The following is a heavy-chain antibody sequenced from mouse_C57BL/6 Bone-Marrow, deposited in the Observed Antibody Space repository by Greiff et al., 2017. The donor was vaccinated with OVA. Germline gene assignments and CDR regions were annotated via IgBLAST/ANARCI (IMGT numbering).Heavy chain of an antibody. D-gene: IGHD2-3*01. CDR3: AIYDGYYGFFAY. V-gene: IGHV5-9*01. CDR2: ISGGGGNT. Sequence: EVQGVESGGGLVKPGGSLKLSCAASGFTFSSYTMSWVRQTPEKRLEWVATISGGGGNTYYPDSVKGRFTISRDNAKNTLYLQMSSLRSEDTALYYCAIYDGYYGFFAYWGQGTLVTVSA. J-gene: IGHJ3*01. CDR1: GFTFSSYT.